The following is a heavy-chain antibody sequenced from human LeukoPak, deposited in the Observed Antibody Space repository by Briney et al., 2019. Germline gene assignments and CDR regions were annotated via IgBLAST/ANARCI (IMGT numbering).Heavy chain of an antibody. CDR3: ARDSGYDPDYYYGMDV. D-gene: IGHD5-12*01. J-gene: IGHJ6*02. CDR2: ISYDGSNK. V-gene: IGHV3-30-3*01. CDR1: GFTFSSYA. Sequence: PGRSLRLSCAASGFTFSSYAIHWVRQAPCKGLEWVAVISYDGSNKYYADSVKGRFTISRDNSKNTLYLQMNSLRAEDTAVYYCARDSGYDPDYYYGMDVWGQGTTVTVSS.